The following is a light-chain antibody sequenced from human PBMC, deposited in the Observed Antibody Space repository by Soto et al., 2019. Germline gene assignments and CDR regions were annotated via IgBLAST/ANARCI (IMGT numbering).Light chain of an antibody. J-gene: IGKJ3*01. CDR2: AAS. CDR3: LQKYFYPFT. V-gene: IGKV1-6*01. Sequence: IQMTQSPSSLSASVGDRVTITCRASQDIRKNLNWYQQRPGKAPNLLIYAASNLQSGVPARFSGSGSGTDFTLTISSLQPEDFATYYCLQKYFYPFTFGPGTKVDIK. CDR1: QDIRKN.